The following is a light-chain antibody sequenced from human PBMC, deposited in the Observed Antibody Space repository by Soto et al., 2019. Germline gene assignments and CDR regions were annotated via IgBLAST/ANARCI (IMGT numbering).Light chain of an antibody. J-gene: IGKJ1*01. CDR2: VAS. CDR3: QKYNRAPWT. CDR1: QGMSNY. V-gene: IGKV1-27*01. Sequence: DIQMTQSPSSLSASVGDRVTITCRASQGMSNYLAWYQQQPGKVPKLMIYVASTLQSGVPSRFSGSGSGTDFTLTISSLKPEDVATYYCQKYNRAPWTFGQGTKVEIK.